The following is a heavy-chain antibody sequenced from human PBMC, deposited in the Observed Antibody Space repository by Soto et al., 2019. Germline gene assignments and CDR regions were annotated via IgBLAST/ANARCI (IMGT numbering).Heavy chain of an antibody. D-gene: IGHD6-19*01. Sequence: PGGSLRLSCAASGSTFSTYWMSWVRQAPGKGLEWVANIKQDGSEDYYVDSVKGRFTISRDNAKNSLYLQMSSLRAEDTAKYYCARDRGYSTGYYFPFDYWGQGALVTVS. CDR1: GSTFSTYW. J-gene: IGHJ4*02. V-gene: IGHV3-7*03. CDR3: ARDRGYSTGYYFPFDY. CDR2: IKQDGSED.